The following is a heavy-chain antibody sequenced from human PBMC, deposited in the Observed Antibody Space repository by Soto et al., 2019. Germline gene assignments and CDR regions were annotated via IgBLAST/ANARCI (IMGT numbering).Heavy chain of an antibody. J-gene: IGHJ3*02. V-gene: IGHV3-23*01. Sequence: EVQLLESGGGLVQPGGSLRLSCAASGFAFSSYAMSWVRQAPGKGLEWVSGISGSGGSTYYADSVKGRFTISRDNSKNSLYTQMNSLRAEDTAVYCCAKETGTRGGGAFDIWGQGTMVTVSS. D-gene: IGHD1-7*01. CDR3: AKETGTRGGGAFDI. CDR2: ISGSGGST. CDR1: GFAFSSYA.